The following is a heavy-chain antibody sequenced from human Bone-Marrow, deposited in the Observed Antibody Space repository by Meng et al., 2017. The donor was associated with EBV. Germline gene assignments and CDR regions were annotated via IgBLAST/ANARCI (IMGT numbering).Heavy chain of an antibody. D-gene: IGHD6-19*01. J-gene: IGHJ4*02. CDR3: AHRRSDSGWFGY. CDR2: IYWDDET. Sequence: QITLKAPVPTVINPTQTLTLTCTFSGFSLSTSGMGVAWIRQPPGKALEWLALIYWDDETRYSPALKNRLTVTKDSSKNQVVFRMANLDPADTATYYCAHRRSDSGWFGYWGQGTLVTVSS. V-gene: IGHV2-5*02. CDR1: GFSLSTSGMG.